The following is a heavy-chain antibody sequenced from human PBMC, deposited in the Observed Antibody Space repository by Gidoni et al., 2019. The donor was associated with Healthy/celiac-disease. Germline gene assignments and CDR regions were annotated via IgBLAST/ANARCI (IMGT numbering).Heavy chain of an antibody. CDR1: GYPFTSYG. J-gene: IGHJ4*02. D-gene: IGHD2-15*01. CDR3: ARFRLRGGMGNFSPVDY. Sequence: QVQLVQSGAEVKKPGASVKVSCKASGYPFTSYGISWVRQAPGQGLEWMGWISAYNGNTNYAQKLQGRVTMTTDTSTSTAYMELRSLRSDDTAVYYCARFRLRGGMGNFSPVDYWGQGTLVTVSS. CDR2: ISAYNGNT. V-gene: IGHV1-18*01.